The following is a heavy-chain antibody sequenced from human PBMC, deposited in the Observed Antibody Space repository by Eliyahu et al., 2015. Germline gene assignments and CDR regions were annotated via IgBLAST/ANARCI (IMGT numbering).Heavy chain of an antibody. CDR2: IYYSGST. V-gene: IGHV4-30-4*01. CDR3: ARDTQNWYFDL. J-gene: IGHJ2*01. CDR1: XXXISSGDXY. Sequence: QVQLQESGPGLVKPSQTLSLXXTVXXXXISSGDXYWSWIRQPPGKGLEWIGYIYYSGSTYYNPSLKSRVTISVDTSKNQFSLKLSSVTAADTAVYYCARDTQNWYFDLWGRGTLVTVSS. D-gene: IGHD2-15*01.